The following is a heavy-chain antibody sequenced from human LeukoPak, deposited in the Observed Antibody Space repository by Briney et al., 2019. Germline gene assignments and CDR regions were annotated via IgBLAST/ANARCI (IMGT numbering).Heavy chain of an antibody. D-gene: IGHD3-22*01. CDR3: ARDLELVYYDSSGYDY. Sequence: GGSLRLSCAASGFTFSSYWMHWVRQVPGKGLVWVSRISSDGSNTRYADSVKGRFTISRDNAKNTLYLQMSSLRAEDTAVYYCARDLELVYYDSSGYDYWGQGTLVIVSS. V-gene: IGHV3-74*01. J-gene: IGHJ4*02. CDR2: ISSDGSNT. CDR1: GFTFSSYW.